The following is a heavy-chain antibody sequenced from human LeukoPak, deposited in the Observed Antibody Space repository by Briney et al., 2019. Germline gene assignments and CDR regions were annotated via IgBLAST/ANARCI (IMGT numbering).Heavy chain of an antibody. Sequence: GGSLRLSCAASGFTFSDYSMNWVRQAPGKGLEWVSSISDDSNYIYYADSVKGRFTISRDNAKNSLYLQMNSLRAADTAVYYCANHLACGSTSCPSFDYWGQGTLVTVSS. V-gene: IGHV3-21*01. CDR2: ISDDSNYI. CDR1: GFTFSDYS. CDR3: ANHLACGSTSCPSFDY. D-gene: IGHD2-2*01. J-gene: IGHJ4*02.